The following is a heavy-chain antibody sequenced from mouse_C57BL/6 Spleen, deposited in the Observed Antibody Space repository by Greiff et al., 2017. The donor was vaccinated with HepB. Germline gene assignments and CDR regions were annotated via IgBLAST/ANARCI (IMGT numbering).Heavy chain of an antibody. CDR1: GYTFTSYG. Sequence: VKLQESGAELARPGASVKLSCKASGYTFTSYGISWVKQRTGQGLEWIGEIYPRSGNTYYNEKFKGKATLTADKSSSTAYMELRSLTSEDSAVYFCARRGVLRPFAYWGQGTLVTVSA. CDR3: ARRGVLRPFAY. CDR2: IYPRSGNT. J-gene: IGHJ3*01. D-gene: IGHD1-1*01. V-gene: IGHV1-81*01.